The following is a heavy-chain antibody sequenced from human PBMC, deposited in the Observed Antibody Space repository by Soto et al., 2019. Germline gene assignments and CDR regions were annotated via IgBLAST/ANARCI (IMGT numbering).Heavy chain of an antibody. CDR3: ARGGLEPFDY. J-gene: IGHJ4*02. CDR1: GFTFSSEW. D-gene: IGHD1-1*01. CDR2: INKDGSYR. V-gene: IGHV3-74*01. Sequence: EVQLVESGGGLVQSGGSLRLSCATSGFTFSSEWMHWVRQAPGKGLVWVSRINKDGSYRNYADFVEGRFIISRDDAKSEVYLQMERLRAEATAVYYCARGGLEPFDYLGQGALVAVSS.